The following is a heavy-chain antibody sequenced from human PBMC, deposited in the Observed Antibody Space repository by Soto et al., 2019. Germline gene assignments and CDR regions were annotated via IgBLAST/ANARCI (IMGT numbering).Heavy chain of an antibody. V-gene: IGHV4-39*01. J-gene: IGHJ6*02. CDR2: IYYSGST. CDR3: ARLKREYSSSEV. Sequence: SETLSLTCTVSGGSISSSSYYWGWIRQPPGKGLEWIGSIYYSGSTYYNSSLKSRVTISVDTSKNLFSLKLSSVTAADTAVYYCARLKREYSSSEVWGQGTTVTVSS. CDR1: GGSISSSSYY. D-gene: IGHD6-6*01.